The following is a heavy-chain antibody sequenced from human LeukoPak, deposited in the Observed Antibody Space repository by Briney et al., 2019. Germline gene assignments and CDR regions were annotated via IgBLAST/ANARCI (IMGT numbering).Heavy chain of an antibody. CDR2: ISSSGSTI. CDR3: AKGYSSSWNDAFDI. D-gene: IGHD6-13*01. J-gene: IGHJ3*02. Sequence: AGGSLRLSCAASGFTFSDYYMSWIRQAPGKGLEWVSYISSSGSTIYYADSVKGRFTISRDNSKNTLYLQMNSLRAEDTAVYYCAKGYSSSWNDAFDIWGQGTMVTVSS. V-gene: IGHV3-11*01. CDR1: GFTFSDYY.